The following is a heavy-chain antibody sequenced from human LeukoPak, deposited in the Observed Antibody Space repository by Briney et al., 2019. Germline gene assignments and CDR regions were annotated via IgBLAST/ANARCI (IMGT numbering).Heavy chain of an antibody. D-gene: IGHD2-15*01. CDR3: ARIEARYCRGGSCSKGAFDI. Sequence: ASVKVSCKASGYTFTSYGISWVRQAPGQGLEWMGWISAYNGNTNYAQKLQGRVTMTTDTSTSTAYMELRSLRSDDTAVYYCARIEARYCRGGSCSKGAFDIWGQGTMVTVSS. CDR1: GYTFTSYG. CDR2: ISAYNGNT. J-gene: IGHJ3*02. V-gene: IGHV1-18*01.